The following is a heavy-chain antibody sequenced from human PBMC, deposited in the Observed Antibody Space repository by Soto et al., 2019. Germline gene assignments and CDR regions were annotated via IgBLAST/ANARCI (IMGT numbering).Heavy chain of an antibody. CDR1: GADINTYS. CDR3: ARDREAGYNFYYGMDV. J-gene: IGHJ6*02. D-gene: IGHD6-19*01. Sequence: SETLSLTCSVSGADINTYSWTWIRQPAGKGLEWIGRIYTSASINYNPSLRGRVTLSVDTSTNQVSLKLASVTAADTAVYYCARDREAGYNFYYGMDVWGQGTTVTV. V-gene: IGHV4-4*07. CDR2: IYTSASI.